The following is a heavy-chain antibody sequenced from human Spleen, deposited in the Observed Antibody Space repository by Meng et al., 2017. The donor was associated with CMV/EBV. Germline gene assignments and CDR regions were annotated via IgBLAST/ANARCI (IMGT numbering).Heavy chain of an antibody. V-gene: IGHV3-30*02. CDR3: AKDPYYYDSSGYSYYFDY. CDR2: IRYDGSNK. Sequence: GESLKISCAASGFTFSTYGMSWVRQAPGKGLEWVAFIRYDGSNKYYADSVKGRFTISRDNSKNTLYLQMNSLRAEDTAVYYCAKDPYYYDSSGYSYYFDYWGQGTLVTVSS. J-gene: IGHJ4*02. D-gene: IGHD3-22*01. CDR1: GFTFSTYG.